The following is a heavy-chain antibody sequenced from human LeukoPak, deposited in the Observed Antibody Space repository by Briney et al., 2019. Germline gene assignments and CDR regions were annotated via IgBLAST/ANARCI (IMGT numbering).Heavy chain of an antibody. J-gene: IGHJ4*02. D-gene: IGHD1-26*01. CDR2: ISSSGSTM. Sequence: GGSLRLSCAASGFTFTEYYMTWVRQASGKGLEWVTSISSSGSTMFYADFVKGRFTISRDNAKNSVSLQMNSLTADDTAIYYCARALGATGWGQGTLVTVSS. CDR3: ARALGATG. V-gene: IGHV3-11*01. CDR1: GFTFTEYY.